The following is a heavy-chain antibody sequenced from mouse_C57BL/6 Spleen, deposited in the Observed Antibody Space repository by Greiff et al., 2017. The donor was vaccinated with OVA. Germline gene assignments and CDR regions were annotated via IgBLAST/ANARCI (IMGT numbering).Heavy chain of an antibody. V-gene: IGHV14-2*01. J-gene: IGHJ2*01. CDR1: GFNIKDYY. Sequence: EVQRVESGAELVKPGASVKLSCTASGFNIKDYYMHWVKQRTEQGLEWIGRIDPEDGETKYAPKFQGKATITADTSSNTAYLQLSSLTSEDTAVYYCALTTVVAEDYFDYWGQGTTLTVSS. CDR2: IDPEDGET. D-gene: IGHD1-1*01. CDR3: ALTTVVAEDYFDY.